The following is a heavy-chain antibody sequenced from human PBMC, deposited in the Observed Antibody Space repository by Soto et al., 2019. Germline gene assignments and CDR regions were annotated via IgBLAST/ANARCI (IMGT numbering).Heavy chain of an antibody. J-gene: IGHJ4*02. D-gene: IGHD2-21*01. Sequence: QVQLVESGGGVVQPGRSLRLSCAASGFTFSSYAMHWVRQAPGKGLEWVAVISYDGSNKYYADSVKGRFTISRDNSKNTLYLQMNSLRAEDTAVYYCARDWGGEGGDYWGQGTLVTVSS. CDR3: ARDWGGEGGDY. V-gene: IGHV3-30-3*01. CDR1: GFTFSSYA. CDR2: ISYDGSNK.